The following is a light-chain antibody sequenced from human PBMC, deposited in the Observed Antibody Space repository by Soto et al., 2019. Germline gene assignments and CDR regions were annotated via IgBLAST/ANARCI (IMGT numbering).Light chain of an antibody. CDR3: QQYGSSPPYT. Sequence: EIVLTQSPGTLSLSPGERATLSCRASQSVSSSYFAWYQQKPGQALRLLIYGASSRATGIPHRFSGSGSGTDFTLTISRLEPEDLPGHYRQQYGSSPPYTFGQGTKLQIQ. CDR2: GAS. J-gene: IGKJ2*01. CDR1: QSVSSSY. V-gene: IGKV3-20*01.